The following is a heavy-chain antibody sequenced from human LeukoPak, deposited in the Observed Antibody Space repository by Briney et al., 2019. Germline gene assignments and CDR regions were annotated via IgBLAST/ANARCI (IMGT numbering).Heavy chain of an antibody. V-gene: IGHV3-48*02. CDR2: ISSSSSSTI. CDR1: GFTVSRYS. J-gene: IGHJ4*02. CDR3: ARDDYFDSRGLPGEY. Sequence: GGSLRLSCAASGFTVSRYSMNRVRQAPGKGQEWVSYISSSSSSTIYYADSVKGRFTISRDNVKNSLYLQMNSLRDEDTAVYYCARDDYFDSRGLPGEYWGQGTLVAVSS. D-gene: IGHD3-22*01.